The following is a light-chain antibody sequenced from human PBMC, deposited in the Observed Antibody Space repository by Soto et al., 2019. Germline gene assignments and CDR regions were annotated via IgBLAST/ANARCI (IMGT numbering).Light chain of an antibody. CDR3: SSFTTDHTVV. V-gene: IGLV2-14*03. CDR2: DLI. J-gene: IGLJ2*01. CDR1: SSDVGAYDY. Sequence: QSALTKPASVSGSPGQSITISCTGTSSDVGAYDYVSWYQHHPGKAPKLMIYDLISGPSGISFRFSGSKSVYTALLTISGLQSEDEADYYCSSFTTDHTVVFGGGTKLTVL.